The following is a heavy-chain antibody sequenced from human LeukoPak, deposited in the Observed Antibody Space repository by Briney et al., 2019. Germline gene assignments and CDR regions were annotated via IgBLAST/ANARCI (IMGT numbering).Heavy chain of an antibody. CDR1: GFNVSSHW. CDR3: ARDPYSSTWSYGMDV. CDR2: IKQDGSEE. V-gene: IGHV3-7*05. J-gene: IGHJ6*02. Sequence: GGSLRHSCEASGFNVSSHWKSLVRQAPGKRLEWVGNIKQDGSEEVYVDSLKGRFTISRDNAKNSLFLQLNTLRAEDTAVYYCARDPYSSTWSYGMDVWGQGTTVTVSS. D-gene: IGHD6-6*01.